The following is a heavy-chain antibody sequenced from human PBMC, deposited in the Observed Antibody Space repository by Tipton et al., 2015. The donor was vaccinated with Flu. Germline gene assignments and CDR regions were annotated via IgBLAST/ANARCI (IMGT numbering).Heavy chain of an antibody. Sequence: QLVQSGAEVKKPGSSVKVSCKASGVTFSSYAISWVRQAPGPGLEWLGRIIPILGIANYAQKFQGRVTITADKSTSTAYMELSSLRSEDTAVYYCAGTHQLLYRGGFDYWGQGTLVTVSS. V-gene: IGHV1-69*09. D-gene: IGHD2-2*02. CDR2: IIPILGIA. J-gene: IGHJ4*02. CDR1: GVTFSSYA. CDR3: AGTHQLLYRGGFDY.